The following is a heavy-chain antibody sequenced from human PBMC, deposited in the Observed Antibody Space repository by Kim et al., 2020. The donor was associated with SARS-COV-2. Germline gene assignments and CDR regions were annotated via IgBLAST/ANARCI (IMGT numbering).Heavy chain of an antibody. V-gene: IGHV3-11*05. CDR3: ARDDSSSWYPLYGMDV. Sequence: ESLKGRFTTSGDTAKNSLYLQMNSLRAEDTAVYYCARDDSSSWYPLYGMDVWGQGTTVTVSS. D-gene: IGHD6-13*01. J-gene: IGHJ6*02.